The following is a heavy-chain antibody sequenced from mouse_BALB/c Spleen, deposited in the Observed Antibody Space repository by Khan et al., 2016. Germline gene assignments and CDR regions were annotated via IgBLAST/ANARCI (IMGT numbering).Heavy chain of an antibody. D-gene: IGHD1-1*01. J-gene: IGHJ2*01. CDR1: GFDFSGYW. V-gene: IGHV4-1*02. CDR3: TRLYYYGCSDY. Sequence: EVKLLESGGGLVQPGGSLKLSCAASGFDFSGYWMSWVRQAPGKGLEWIGAINPDSSTINYAPSLKGKIIISRDNAKNTLYLRRNKVSSEDTALYYCTRLYYYGCSDYWGPGTILTVSS. CDR2: INPDSSTI.